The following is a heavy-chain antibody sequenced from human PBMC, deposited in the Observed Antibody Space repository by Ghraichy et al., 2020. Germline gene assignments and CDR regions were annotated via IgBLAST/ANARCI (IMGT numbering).Heavy chain of an antibody. J-gene: IGHJ2*01. CDR3: ARGDYYDSSGYYFIVFLSSGDHRDLHPILHSFPTRRSSDL. Sequence: NTNYNPSLKSRVTISVDTSKNQFSLKLSSVTAADTAVYYCARGDYYDSSGYYFIVFLSSGDHRDLHPILHSFPTRRSSDL. CDR2: NT. D-gene: IGHD3-22*01. V-gene: IGHV4-34*01.